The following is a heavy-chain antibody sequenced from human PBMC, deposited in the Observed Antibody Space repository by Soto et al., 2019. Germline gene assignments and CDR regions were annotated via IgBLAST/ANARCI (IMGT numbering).Heavy chain of an antibody. J-gene: IGHJ6*02. Sequence: SATLSLTCTVSGGSISSGGYYWSWIRQHPGKGLEWIGYVYYSGSTYYNPSLKSRVTISVETSKSQFSLKLSSVTAADTAVYYCAGGDYYHSSGYYFYYYTMDVWGQGTTVTVSS. CDR3: AGGDYYHSSGYYFYYYTMDV. V-gene: IGHV4-31*03. CDR2: VYYSGST. CDR1: GGSISSGGYY. D-gene: IGHD3-22*01.